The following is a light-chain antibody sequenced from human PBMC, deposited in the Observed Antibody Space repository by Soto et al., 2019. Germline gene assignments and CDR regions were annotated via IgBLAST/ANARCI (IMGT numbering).Light chain of an antibody. CDR3: QQDYTTPFT. J-gene: IGKJ3*01. Sequence: DIVMTQSPDSLAVSLGERATINCKSSQSVLYSSNNKNYLAWYQQKPGQPPKLLIYWASTRESGVPDRFSGSGSGTDFTLTISSVQAEDVAVYYCQQDYTTPFTFGHGTKVDIK. CDR2: WAS. V-gene: IGKV4-1*01. CDR1: QSVLYSSNNKNY.